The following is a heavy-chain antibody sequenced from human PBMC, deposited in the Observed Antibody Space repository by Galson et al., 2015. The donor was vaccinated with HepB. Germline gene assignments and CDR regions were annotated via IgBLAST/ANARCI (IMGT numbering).Heavy chain of an antibody. CDR1: GDSVSRDTVG. D-gene: IGHD3-10*01. CDR2: TYYRSKRYS. J-gene: IGHJ6*02. CDR3: TRVAHLGRGMNV. Sequence: CAISGDSVSRDTVGWNWIRQSPSRGLEWLGRTYYRSKRYSDYAISVKSRIIINADSSTNQFFLQLNSVTPEDTAVYYRTRVAHLGRGMNVWGQGTTVTVS. V-gene: IGHV6-1*01.